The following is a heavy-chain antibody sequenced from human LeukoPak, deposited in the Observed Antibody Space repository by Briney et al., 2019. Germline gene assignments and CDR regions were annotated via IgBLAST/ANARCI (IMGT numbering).Heavy chain of an antibody. CDR2: IYYSGST. CDR1: DGSISSYY. D-gene: IGHD1-26*01. Sequence: SETLSLTCTVSDGSISSYYWSWIRQPPGKGLEWIGYIYYSGSTNYNPSLKSRVTISVGTSKNQFSLKLSSVTAADTAVYYCAREGGSYHFDYWGQGTLVTVSS. J-gene: IGHJ4*02. V-gene: IGHV4-59*01. CDR3: AREGGSYHFDY.